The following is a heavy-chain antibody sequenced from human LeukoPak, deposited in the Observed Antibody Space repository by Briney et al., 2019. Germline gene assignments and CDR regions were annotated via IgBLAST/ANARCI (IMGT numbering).Heavy chain of an antibody. CDR3: ARGGGWGNWNDAVDY. Sequence: SETLSLTCDVSGGPIIRGAYSWSWIRQPPGKGLEWIGYIYYSGSTYYNPSLKSRVTISVDTSKNQFSLKVNSVTAADTAVYYCARGGGWGNWNDAVDYWGQGTLVTVSS. V-gene: IGHV4-30-4*07. J-gene: IGHJ4*02. D-gene: IGHD1-1*01. CDR1: GGPIIRGAYS. CDR2: IYYSGST.